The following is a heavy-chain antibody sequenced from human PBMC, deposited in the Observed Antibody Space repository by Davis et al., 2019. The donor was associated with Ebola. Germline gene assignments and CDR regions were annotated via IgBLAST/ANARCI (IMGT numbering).Heavy chain of an antibody. V-gene: IGHV1-2*02. J-gene: IGHJ5*02. CDR2: INPKSGDT. CDR1: GYTFSGYY. CDR3: ARVGPENFGDFRLYWFDP. Sequence: ASVKVSCTASGYTFSGYYMHWVRQAPGQGLEWMGWINPKSGDTNYAQKFQGRVTVTRDTSINIAYMELRRLTSDDTAVYYCARVGPENFGDFRLYWFDPWGQGTLVTVSS. D-gene: IGHD4-17*01.